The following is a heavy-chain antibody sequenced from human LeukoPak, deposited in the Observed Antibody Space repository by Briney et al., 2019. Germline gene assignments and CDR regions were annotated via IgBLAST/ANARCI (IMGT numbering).Heavy chain of an antibody. CDR3: AKGLRYFDWLSPLDY. Sequence: GGSLRLSCAASGFTFSSYAMSWVRQAPGKGLEWVSAISGSGGSTYYADSVKGRFTISRDNSKNTLYLQMNSLRAEDTAVYYCAKGLRYFDWLSPLDYWGQGTLVTVSS. V-gene: IGHV3-23*01. J-gene: IGHJ4*02. D-gene: IGHD3-9*01. CDR1: GFTFSSYA. CDR2: ISGSGGST.